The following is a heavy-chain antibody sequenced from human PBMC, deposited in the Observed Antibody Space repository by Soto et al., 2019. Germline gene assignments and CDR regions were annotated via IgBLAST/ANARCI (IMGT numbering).Heavy chain of an antibody. Sequence: PSETLSLTCAVSGGSISSSNWWSWVRQPPGKGLEWIGEIYHSGSTNYNPSLKSRVTISVDKSKNQFSLKLSSVTAADTAVFYFARFYSSSWGGGYYFDYWGQGTLVTVSS. CDR2: IYHSGST. J-gene: IGHJ4*02. D-gene: IGHD6-13*01. V-gene: IGHV4-4*02. CDR1: GGSISSSNW. CDR3: ARFYSSSWGGGYYFDY.